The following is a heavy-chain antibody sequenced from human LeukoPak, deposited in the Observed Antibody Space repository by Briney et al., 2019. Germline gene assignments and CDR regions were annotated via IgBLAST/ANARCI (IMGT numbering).Heavy chain of an antibody. J-gene: IGHJ4*02. CDR2: ISASGGST. CDR3: AKCLGSGWYASSD. D-gene: IGHD6-13*01. V-gene: IGHV3-23*01. CDR1: GFTFSSSA. Sequence: PGGSLRLSCAASGFTFSSSAMSWVRQVPGKGLEWVSGISASGGSTYYADSVRGRFTISRDNSKNTLYVQMNSLRDEDTAVYYCAKCLGSGWYASSDWGQGTLVTVSS.